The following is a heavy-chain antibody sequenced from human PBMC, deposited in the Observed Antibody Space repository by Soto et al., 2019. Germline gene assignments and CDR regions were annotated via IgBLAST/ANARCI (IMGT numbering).Heavy chain of an antibody. CDR3: ATLPLTTATTLPYYHYSYMEV. D-gene: IGHD4-17*01. CDR1: GGTFTSHT. Sequence: AASVKVSCKASGGTFTSHTISWARQAPGQGLEWMGWIIPYIGITNYAQKLQGRVTITADTSTITAYMELSSLRSEDTAVYYCATLPLTTATTLPYYHYSYMEVWGKGTSDPGS. V-gene: IGHV1-69*02. CDR2: IIPYIGIT. J-gene: IGHJ6*03.